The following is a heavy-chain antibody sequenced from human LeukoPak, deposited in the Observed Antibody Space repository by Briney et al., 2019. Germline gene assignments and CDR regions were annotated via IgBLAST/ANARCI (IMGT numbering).Heavy chain of an antibody. CDR2: IYYSGST. J-gene: IGHJ5*02. CDR1: GGSISSGGYY. Sequence: SETLSLTCTVSGGSISSGGYYWSWIRQHPGKGLEWIGYIYYSGSTYYNPSLKSRVTISVDTSKNQFSLKLSSVTAAGTAVYYCARYPPADFWSGYYTGETNWFDPWGQGTLVTVSS. D-gene: IGHD3-3*01. CDR3: ARYPPADFWSGYYTGETNWFDP. V-gene: IGHV4-31*03.